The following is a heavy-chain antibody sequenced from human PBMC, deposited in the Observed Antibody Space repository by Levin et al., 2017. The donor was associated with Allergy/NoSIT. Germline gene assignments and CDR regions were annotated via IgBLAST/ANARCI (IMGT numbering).Heavy chain of an antibody. CDR3: ARRKAGIRSPYDY. Sequence: GGSLRLSCAASGFTFSSYWMSWARQAPGKGLEWVANIKQDGSEKYYVDSVKGRFTISRDNAKNSLYLQMNSLRAEDTAVYYCARRKAGIRSPYDYWGQGTLVTVSS. J-gene: IGHJ4*02. V-gene: IGHV3-7*01. CDR1: GFTFSSYW. CDR2: IKQDGSEK. D-gene: IGHD6-13*01.